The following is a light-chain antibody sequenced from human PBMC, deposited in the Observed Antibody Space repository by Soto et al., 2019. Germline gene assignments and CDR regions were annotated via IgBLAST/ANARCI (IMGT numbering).Light chain of an antibody. CDR3: QQYGSSEII. Sequence: DIQMTQAPSSLPASVGDRVTITCRASQTIGNYLNWYQQRPGKAPNLLISAASTLQNGVPSRFSGSVSGTDFTLTITRLEPEDFAVFYCQQYGSSEIIFGQGTRLEI. CDR1: QTIGNY. V-gene: IGKV1-39*01. CDR2: AAS. J-gene: IGKJ5*01.